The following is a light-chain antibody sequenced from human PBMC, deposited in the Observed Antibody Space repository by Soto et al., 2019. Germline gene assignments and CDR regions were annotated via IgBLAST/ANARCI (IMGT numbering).Light chain of an antibody. CDR2: GAT. CDR1: QSVSSTH. CDR3: QVYTYSPEWT. J-gene: IGKJ1*01. Sequence: EIVVTQSPGTLSLSPGERATLSCTASQSVSSTHVGWYQQKRGQAPRLLNYGATSRATGIPDRFRGSWSGTDFTLTINRPEPEDFEGYYCQVYTYSPEWTFGQGNKVEIK. V-gene: IGKV3-20*01.